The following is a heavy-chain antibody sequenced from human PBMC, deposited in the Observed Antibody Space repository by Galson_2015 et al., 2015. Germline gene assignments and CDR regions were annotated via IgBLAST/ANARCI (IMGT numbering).Heavy chain of an antibody. CDR3: ARDLRGIRGYGRFDY. J-gene: IGHJ4*02. D-gene: IGHD5-18*01. CDR2: ISYDGSNK. Sequence: SLRLSCAASGFTFSSYATHWVRQAPGKRLEWVAVISYDGSNKYYADSVKGRFTISRDNSKNTLYLQMNSLRAEDTAVYYCARDLRGIRGYGRFDYWGQGTLVTVSS. CDR1: GFTFSSYA. V-gene: IGHV3-30-3*01.